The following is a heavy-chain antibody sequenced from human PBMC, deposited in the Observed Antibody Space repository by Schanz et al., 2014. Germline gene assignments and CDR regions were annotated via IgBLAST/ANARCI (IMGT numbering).Heavy chain of an antibody. CDR3: VRDYNWGFDN. J-gene: IGHJ4*02. D-gene: IGHD7-27*01. CDR2: IKISGDV. CDR1: GDTFDDKA. Sequence: EVQLVESGGGLVQPGRSLRKCCAASGDTFDDKAMHWVRQAHGKGLEWISYIKISGDVFYKDSVKGRCTISRDNAKSSLYLQMSSLRDEDTAIYYCVRDYNWGFDNWGQGTLVTVSS. V-gene: IGHV3-48*02.